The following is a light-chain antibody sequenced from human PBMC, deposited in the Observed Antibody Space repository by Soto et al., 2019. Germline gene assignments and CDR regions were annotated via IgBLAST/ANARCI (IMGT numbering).Light chain of an antibody. V-gene: IGKV1-12*01. CDR1: QDIISG. J-gene: IGKJ4*01. CDR2: DAA. Sequence: DIQMTQSPSTLCASVGGRVTMACRSSQDIISGLAWYQQRPARNANHLIYDAASWLDRVPPRFCGSGSGTAYTLTISSLQPPDFATSYYRQANSFSLTFGGGTKVDIK. CDR3: RQANSFSLT.